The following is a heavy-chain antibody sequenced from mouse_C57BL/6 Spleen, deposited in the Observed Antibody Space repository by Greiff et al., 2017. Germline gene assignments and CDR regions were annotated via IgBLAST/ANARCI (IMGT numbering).Heavy chain of an antibody. J-gene: IGHJ2*01. CDR1: GFTFSSYG. Sequence: DVHLVESGGDLVKPGGSLKLSCAASGFTFSSYGMSWVRQTPDKRLEWVATISSGGSYTYYPDSGKGRFTISRDNAKNTLYLQMSSLKSEDTAMYYCARRGDGGYFDYWGQGTTLTVSS. D-gene: IGHD3-3*01. V-gene: IGHV5-6*01. CDR2: ISSGGSYT. CDR3: ARRGDGGYFDY.